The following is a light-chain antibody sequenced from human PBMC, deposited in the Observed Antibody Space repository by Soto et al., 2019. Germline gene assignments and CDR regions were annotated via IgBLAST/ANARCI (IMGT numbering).Light chain of an antibody. CDR2: GAS. Sequence: EVVMARSPGTPSLARGEKATLSWRASQSVSSNLAWYQQKPTQAPRILIYGASTRATGIPARFSGSGSGIELTLIISSLQSVDSAVYYCQQYNRWLWTSGPGTQADIX. V-gene: IGKV3-15*01. CDR1: QSVSSN. CDR3: QQYNRWLWT. J-gene: IGKJ1*01.